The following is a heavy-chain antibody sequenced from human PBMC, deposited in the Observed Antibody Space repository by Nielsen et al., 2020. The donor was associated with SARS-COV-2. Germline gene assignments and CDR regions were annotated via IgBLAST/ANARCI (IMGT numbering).Heavy chain of an antibody. J-gene: IGHJ6*03. CDR2: INHSGST. V-gene: IGHV4-39*07. CDR3: ARGAMAAHSFYYYYYMDV. D-gene: IGHD6-6*01. Sequence: SETLSLTCTVSGGSISSGGYYWSWIRQHPGKGLEWIGEINHSGSTNYNPSLKSRVTISVDTSKNQFSLKLSSVTAADTAVYYCARGAMAAHSFYYYYYMDVWGKGTTVTVSS. CDR1: GGSISSGGYY.